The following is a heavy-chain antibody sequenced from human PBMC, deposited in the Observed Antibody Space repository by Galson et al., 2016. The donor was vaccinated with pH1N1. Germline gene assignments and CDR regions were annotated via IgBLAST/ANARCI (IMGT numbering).Heavy chain of an antibody. CDR3: ATKIQLGMGFYFDY. J-gene: IGHJ4*02. Sequence: SLRLSCAASEFTFSNTGMNWVRQAPGKGLEWISYISSDNSALYYADSVKGRFTISRDNAKNSLYLQMNSLRAEDTAVYYCATKIQLGMGFYFDYGGQGTRVTVSS. D-gene: IGHD7-27*01. CDR1: EFTFSNTG. V-gene: IGHV3-48*01. CDR2: ISSDNSAL.